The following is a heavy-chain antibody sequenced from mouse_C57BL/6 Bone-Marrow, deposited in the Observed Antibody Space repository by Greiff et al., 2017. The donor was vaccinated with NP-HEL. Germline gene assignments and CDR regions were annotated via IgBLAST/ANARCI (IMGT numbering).Heavy chain of an antibody. CDR3: ARSLLYWYFDV. CDR2: IHPNSGST. J-gene: IGHJ1*03. V-gene: IGHV1-64*01. Sequence: VQLQQPGAELVKPGASVKLSCKASGYTFTSYWMHWVKQRPGQGLEWIGMIHPNSGSTNYNEKFKSKATLTVDKSSSTAYMQLSSLTSEDSAVYYCARSLLYWYFDVWGTGTTVTVSS. CDR1: GYTFTSYW. D-gene: IGHD2-1*01.